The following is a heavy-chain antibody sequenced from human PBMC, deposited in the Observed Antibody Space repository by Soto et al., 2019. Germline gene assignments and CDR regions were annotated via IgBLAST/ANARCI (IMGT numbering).Heavy chain of an antibody. CDR3: ARELVAGTEIFDY. J-gene: IGHJ4*02. D-gene: IGHD6-19*01. V-gene: IGHV1-18*01. CDR1: GDTFTNSG. Sequence: ASLKVCCKASGDTFTNSGINWVRQAPGQGLEWMGWISTDNGNTNYAQHLQGRVSMTTDTSTSTAYMDLRSLRSEDTAVYYCARELVAGTEIFDYWGQGTLVTVSS. CDR2: ISTDNGNT.